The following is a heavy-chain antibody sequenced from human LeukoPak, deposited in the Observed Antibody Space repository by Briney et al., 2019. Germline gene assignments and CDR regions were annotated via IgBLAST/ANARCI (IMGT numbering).Heavy chain of an antibody. Sequence: GGSLRLSCAASGFTFSTYAMSWVRQAPGQGLDLVSAISARDGSTYYADSVKGRFTISRDNSKNTLYLQMNSLRAEDTAVYYCAKLLHDYGDYYFDYWGQGTLVTVSS. CDR1: GFTFSTYA. CDR3: AKLLHDYGDYYFDY. J-gene: IGHJ4*02. D-gene: IGHD4-17*01. V-gene: IGHV3-23*01. CDR2: ISARDGST.